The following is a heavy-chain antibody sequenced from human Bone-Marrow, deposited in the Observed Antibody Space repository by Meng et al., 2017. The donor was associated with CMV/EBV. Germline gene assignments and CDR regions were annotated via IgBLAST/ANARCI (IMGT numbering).Heavy chain of an antibody. CDR2: ITHRGAK. CDR3: VTSRVDAGIRLTPRQKCFDF. J-gene: IGHJ4*02. Sequence: SETRSLTCVVLGGSSSGYYWSWVRKSPGKGLEWIGEITHRGAKDYNPSFKSRLTISVDTSKNQFTLRLKSVTDADTAVYFCVTSRVDAGIRLTPRQKCFDFWAQGTLVTVSS. D-gene: IGHD4-23*01. V-gene: IGHV4-34*01. CDR1: GGSSSGYY.